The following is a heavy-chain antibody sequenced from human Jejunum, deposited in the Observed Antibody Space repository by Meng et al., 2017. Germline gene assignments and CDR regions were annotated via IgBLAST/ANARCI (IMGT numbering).Heavy chain of an antibody. CDR1: GVSTTAPFY. CDR2: VWPSGAT. J-gene: IGHJ4*02. V-gene: IGHV4-4*02. Sequence: QVQLQESGPGPVKPSGTLSLTCTVSGVSTTAPFYWTWIRQAPGKGLEWIGEVWPSGATYYNPSLSSRITISIDTSNNQFSLEVAFLTAADTAVYYCARAIRERYFDSWGQGTLVTVSS. CDR3: ARAIRERYFDS. D-gene: IGHD1-14*01.